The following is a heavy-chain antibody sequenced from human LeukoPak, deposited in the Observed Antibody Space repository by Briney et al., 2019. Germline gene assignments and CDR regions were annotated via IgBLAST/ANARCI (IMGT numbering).Heavy chain of an antibody. CDR2: ISGSGAST. CDR3: AKDETYYYDSTGYYFS. J-gene: IGHJ5*02. D-gene: IGHD3-22*01. CDR1: GFTLSTNA. Sequence: GGSLRLSCLTSGFTLSTNAMSWVRQAPGKGLEWISGISGSGASTYYADSVKGRFTISRDDSRNTLYLQMNSLRGDDTAVYYCAKDETYYYDSTGYYFSWGQGTLVTVSS. V-gene: IGHV3-23*01.